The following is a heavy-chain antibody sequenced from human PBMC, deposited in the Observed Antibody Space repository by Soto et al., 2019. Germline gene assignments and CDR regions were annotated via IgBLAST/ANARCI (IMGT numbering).Heavy chain of an antibody. Sequence: EVQLVESGGGLVQPGGSLRLSCAASGFTFSSYWMTWVRQAPGKGLEWVANIKQDGSEKYYVDSVEGRFTISRDNAKNSLYLQMDSLRAEDTAVYYCARDTSLGKPAAKFDYWGQGTLVTVSS. CDR3: ARDTSLGKPAAKFDY. CDR1: GFTFSSYW. D-gene: IGHD2-2*01. V-gene: IGHV3-7*01. J-gene: IGHJ4*02. CDR2: IKQDGSEK.